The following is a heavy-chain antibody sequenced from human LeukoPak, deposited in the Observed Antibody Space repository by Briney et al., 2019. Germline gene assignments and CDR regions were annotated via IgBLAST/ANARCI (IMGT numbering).Heavy chain of an antibody. CDR2: ISGRGGNT. D-gene: IGHD3-9*01. CDR3: ARSPGVVLRYFDWPPPFDY. Sequence: GSLRLSCAASGFTFSSYAMNWVRQAPGKGLEWVSGISGRGGNTYYADSVKGRFTISRDNSKNTLYLQMNSLRAEDTAVYYCARSPGVVLRYFDWPPPFDYWGQGTLVTVSS. CDR1: GFTFSSYA. V-gene: IGHV3-23*01. J-gene: IGHJ4*02.